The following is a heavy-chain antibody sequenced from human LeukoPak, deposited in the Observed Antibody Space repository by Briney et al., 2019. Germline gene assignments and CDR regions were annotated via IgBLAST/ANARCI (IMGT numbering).Heavy chain of an antibody. V-gene: IGHV3-48*03. CDR1: GFTFSSYE. Sequence: GGSLRLSCAASGFTFSSYEMNWVRQAPGKGLEWVSYISSSGSTIYYADSVKGRFTISRDNSKNTLYLQMNSLRAEDAAVYFCAKAPVTSCRGAYCYPFDSWGQGALVTVSS. CDR2: ISSSGSTI. CDR3: AKAPVTSCRGAYCYPFDS. D-gene: IGHD2-21*01. J-gene: IGHJ4*02.